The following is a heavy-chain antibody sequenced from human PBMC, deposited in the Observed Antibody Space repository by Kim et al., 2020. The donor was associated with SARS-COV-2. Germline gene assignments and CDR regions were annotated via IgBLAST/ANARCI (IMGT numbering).Heavy chain of an antibody. CDR2: IYYSGST. D-gene: IGHD3-16*01. CDR3: ARDWDGDYAHNYVWGRGTKYNWFDP. J-gene: IGHJ5*02. CDR1: GGSISSSSYY. Sequence: SETLSLTCTVSGGSISSSSYYWGWIRQPPGKGLEWIGSIYYSGSTYYNPSLKSRGTISVDTSKNQFSLKLSSVTAADTAVYYCARDWDGDYAHNYVWGRGTKYNWFDPWGQGTLVTVSS. V-gene: IGHV4-39*07.